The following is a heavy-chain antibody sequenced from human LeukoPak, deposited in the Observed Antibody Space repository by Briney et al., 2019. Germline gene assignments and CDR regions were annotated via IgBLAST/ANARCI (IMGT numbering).Heavy chain of an antibody. CDR2: INPSGGST. V-gene: IGHV1-46*01. CDR3: ARPSTTGTTGGAFDI. D-gene: IGHD1-1*01. J-gene: IGHJ3*02. Sequence: GASVKVSCKASGYTFTSYYMHWVRQAPGQGLEWMGIINPSGGSTSYAQKFQGRVTMTRDTSTSTVYMELSSLRSEDTAVYYCARPSTTGTTGGAFDIWGQGTMVTVSS. CDR1: GYTFTSYY.